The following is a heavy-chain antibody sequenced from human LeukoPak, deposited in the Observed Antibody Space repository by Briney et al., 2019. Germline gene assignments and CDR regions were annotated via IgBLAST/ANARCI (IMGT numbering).Heavy chain of an antibody. CDR1: GYTFTGYY. CDR3: TRASFDH. CDR2: ISTYNGNT. J-gene: IGHJ4*02. V-gene: IGHV1-18*04. Sequence: ASVKVSCKASGYTFTGYYMHWVRQAPGQRPEWMGWISTYNGNTKYALKFQDRVTLTRDTSTTTAYMELRSLTSDDRAVYYCTRASFDHWGQGTLVIVSS.